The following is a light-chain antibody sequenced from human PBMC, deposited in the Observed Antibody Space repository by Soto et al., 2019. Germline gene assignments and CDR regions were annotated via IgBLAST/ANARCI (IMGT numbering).Light chain of an antibody. J-gene: IGLJ2*01. V-gene: IGLV2-23*02. CDR1: SSDGGSYNL. Sequence: QSALTQPASVSGSPGQSSTISCTGTSSDGGSYNLVSWYQQHPGKAPKLIIYEVSKRPSGVSNRFSGSQSDNTASLTISGLQPEDEADYYCCSYAGSSTPVVFGGGTKLTVL. CDR2: EVS. CDR3: CSYAGSSTPVV.